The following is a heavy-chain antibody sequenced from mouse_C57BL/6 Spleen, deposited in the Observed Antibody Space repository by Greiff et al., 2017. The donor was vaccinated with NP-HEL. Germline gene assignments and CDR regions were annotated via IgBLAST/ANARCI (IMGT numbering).Heavy chain of an antibody. CDR1: GYAFSSSW. CDR3: ARSGYGYDGYGYFDV. Sequence: VQLQQSGPELVKPGASVKISCKASGYAFSSSWMNWVKQRPGKGLEWIGRIYPGDGDTNYNGKFKGKATLTADKSSSTAYMQLSSLTSEDSAVYFCARSGYGYDGYGYFDVWGTGTTVTVSS. V-gene: IGHV1-82*01. D-gene: IGHD2-2*01. J-gene: IGHJ1*03. CDR2: IYPGDGDT.